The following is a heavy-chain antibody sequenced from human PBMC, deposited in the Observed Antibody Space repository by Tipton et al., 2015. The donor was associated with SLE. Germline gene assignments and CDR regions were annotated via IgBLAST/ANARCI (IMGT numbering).Heavy chain of an antibody. V-gene: IGHV4-39*01. J-gene: IGHJ5*02. D-gene: IGHD3-3*01. CDR3: ARLIHDYGFWSGSQYWFDP. Sequence: TLSLTCTVSGGSASSSSYYWGWIRQPPGKGLEWIGEINHGGSTNYNPSLKSRVTISIDTSKNQFSLNLKSVTAADKAVYYCARLIHDYGFWSGSQYWFDPWGPGTLVNVSS. CDR1: GGSASSSSYY. CDR2: INHGGST.